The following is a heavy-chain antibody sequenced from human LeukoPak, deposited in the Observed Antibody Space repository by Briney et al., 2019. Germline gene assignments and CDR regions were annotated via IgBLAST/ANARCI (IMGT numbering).Heavy chain of an antibody. V-gene: IGHV3-30*18. J-gene: IGHJ4*02. CDR1: GFTFSSYG. Sequence: GGSLRLSCAASGFTFSSYGMHWVRQAPGKGLEWVAVISYDGSNKYYADSVKGRFTISRDNAKNMVYLQMNSLRAEDTAVYYCAKFLSPVLWGQGTLVTVSS. CDR3: AKFLSPVL. CDR2: ISYDGSNK. D-gene: IGHD3-16*02.